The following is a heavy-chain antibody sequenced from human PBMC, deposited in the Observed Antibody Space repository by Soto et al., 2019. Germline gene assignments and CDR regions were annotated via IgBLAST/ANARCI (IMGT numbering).Heavy chain of an antibody. CDR3: VRAGGIDV. CDR2: IYYSGTT. CDR1: GLSISTSGYY. V-gene: IGHV4-31*03. J-gene: IGHJ6*02. Sequence: SETLSLTCTVSGLSISTSGYYWTWMRQHPGKGPEWIGYIYYSGTTDYNPSLKSRVTISADTSKNQFSLKLTSLTAADTAVYYCVRAGGIDVWGPGTTVTVSS.